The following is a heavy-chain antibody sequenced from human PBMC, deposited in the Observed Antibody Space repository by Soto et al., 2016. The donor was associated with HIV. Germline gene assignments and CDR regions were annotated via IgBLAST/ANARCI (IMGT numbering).Heavy chain of an antibody. V-gene: IGHV3-43D*04. Sequence: DVHLVESGGVVVQPGGSRQTLLCRLWIYFSXIMPCIGSGQVPGKGLEWVGLINWYGGVTHYAESVKGRFNISRDNDKNYLYLHMNSLRPDDTALYYCVRAYWWRLAAPRPXLPPTRNRWDETDXGPPSSSRPYPTGTGPYVPVPPFPRGSTVDP. CDR3: VRAYWWRLAAPRPXLPPTRNRWDETDXGPPSSSRPYPTGTGPYVPVPPFPRGSTVDP. CDR1: IYFSXIMP. J-gene: IGHJ5*02. D-gene: IGHD2-21*02. CDR2: INWYGGVT.